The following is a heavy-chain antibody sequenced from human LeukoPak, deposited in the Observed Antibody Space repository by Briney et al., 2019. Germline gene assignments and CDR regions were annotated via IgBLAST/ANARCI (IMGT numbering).Heavy chain of an antibody. CDR3: ARDPYSGGYWNYYYYYMDV. V-gene: IGHV3-53*01. CDR1: GFSVSSTY. Sequence: GGSLRPSCVASGFSVSSTYMSWVRQAPGRGLEWVSLSGGQRHYADSVKGRFTISRDNAKNSLFLQMNSLTAEDTAVYYCARDPYSGGYWNYYYYYMDVWGKGTTVTISS. CDR2: SGGQR. D-gene: IGHD1-26*01. J-gene: IGHJ6*03.